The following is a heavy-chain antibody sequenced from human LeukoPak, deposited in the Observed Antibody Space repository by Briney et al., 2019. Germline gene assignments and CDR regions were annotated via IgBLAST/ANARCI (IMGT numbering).Heavy chain of an antibody. V-gene: IGHV3-23*01. D-gene: IGHD3-3*01. CDR3: AKKSPIFGVVIPLFDY. CDR2: ISASGRST. Sequence: PGGSLRLSCVGSGFNFSSFVMTWVRQAPGKGLEWVSSISASGRSTYYADSVKGRFTISRDNSKNTLYLQVNSLRAEDTAVYHCAKKSPIFGVVIPLFDYWGQGTLVSVSS. CDR1: GFNFSSFV. J-gene: IGHJ4*02.